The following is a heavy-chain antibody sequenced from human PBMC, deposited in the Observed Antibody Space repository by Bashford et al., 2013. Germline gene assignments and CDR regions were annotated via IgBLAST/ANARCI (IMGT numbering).Heavy chain of an antibody. Sequence: ASVKVSCKASGYTFTRNGISWVRQAPGQGLEWMGWISVYSGNTNYAQQLQGRVTMTTDASTSTAYMELRSLRSDDTAVYYCAREDWDSSGTSFDYVGPGNPGHRLL. CDR2: ISVYSGNT. CDR1: GYTFTRNG. D-gene: IGHD3-22*01. J-gene: IGHJ4*02. CDR3: AREDWDSSGTSFDY. V-gene: IGHV1-18*01.